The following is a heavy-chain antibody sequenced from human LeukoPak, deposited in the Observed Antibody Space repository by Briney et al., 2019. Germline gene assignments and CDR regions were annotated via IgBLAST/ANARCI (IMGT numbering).Heavy chain of an antibody. D-gene: IGHD2-2*01. CDR1: GFTFSSYA. CDR2: ISDCGDSA. Sequence: GGSLRLSCAASGFTFSSYAMNWVRQAPGKGLEWVSSISDCGDSAYFADSVKGRFTISRDNSRNTLYLQMSSLRADDTAVYYCAKGVVPPASLDYWGQGTLVTVSS. V-gene: IGHV3-23*01. J-gene: IGHJ4*02. CDR3: AKGVVPPASLDY.